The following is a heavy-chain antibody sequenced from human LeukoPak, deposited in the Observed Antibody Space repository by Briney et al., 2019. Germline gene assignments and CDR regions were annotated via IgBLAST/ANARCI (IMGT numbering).Heavy chain of an antibody. CDR1: GYTFTSYG. CDR3: VRDGNYYDSSGTLSDY. CDR2: ISAYNGNA. D-gene: IGHD3-22*01. J-gene: IGHJ4*02. Sequence: ASVKVSCKASGYTFTSYGISWVRQAPGQGLEWMGWISAYNGNAVYVPKFQGRVTMTTDTSTSTAYMDLGSLRSDDTAVYYCVRDGNYYDSSGTLSDYWGQGTLVTASS. V-gene: IGHV1-18*01.